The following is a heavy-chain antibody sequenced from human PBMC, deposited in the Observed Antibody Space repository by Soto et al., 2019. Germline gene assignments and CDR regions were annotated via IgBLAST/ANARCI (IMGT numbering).Heavy chain of an antibody. V-gene: IGHV1-18*01. CDR2: MSAYNGNT. Sequence: ASVKVSCKASGYTFTSYDINWVRQATGQGFEWMGWMSAYNGNTNHAQKFQGRVTMTTDTSTSTAYMELRSLRPEDTALYYCTKDQITFCGGACPYYFDSWGQGTLVTVSS. CDR1: GYTFTSYD. J-gene: IGHJ4*02. CDR3: TKDQITFCGGACPYYFDS. D-gene: IGHD2-21*02.